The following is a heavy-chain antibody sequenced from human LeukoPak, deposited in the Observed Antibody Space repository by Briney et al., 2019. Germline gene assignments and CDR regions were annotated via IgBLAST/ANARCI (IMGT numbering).Heavy chain of an antibody. CDR1: SGSISSSSYY. CDR3: AGHPGLGSGCYHFDY. D-gene: IGHD3-10*01. V-gene: IGHV4-39*01. Sequence: SETLSLTCTVSSGSISSSSYYWGRIRQPPGKGLDWIGSIYYSGSAYYNPSLKSRFTISVDTSKNKFSLKLSSVTAADTAVYYCAGHPGLGSGCYHFDYWGQGTLVTVSS. J-gene: IGHJ4*02. CDR2: IYYSGSA.